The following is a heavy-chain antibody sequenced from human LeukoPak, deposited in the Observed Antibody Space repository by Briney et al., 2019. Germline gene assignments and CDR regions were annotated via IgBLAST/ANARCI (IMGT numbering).Heavy chain of an antibody. V-gene: IGHV1-46*01. Sequence: GASVKVSCKAFGYTFTSNYMHWVRQAPGQGPEWMGVISPSGGSTTYAQKFQGRVTITADKSTSTAYMELSSLRSEDTAVYYCARSSIIAAAGPYYFDYWGQGTLVTVSS. D-gene: IGHD6-13*01. CDR2: ISPSGGST. CDR1: GYTFTSNY. J-gene: IGHJ4*02. CDR3: ARSSIIAAAGPYYFDY.